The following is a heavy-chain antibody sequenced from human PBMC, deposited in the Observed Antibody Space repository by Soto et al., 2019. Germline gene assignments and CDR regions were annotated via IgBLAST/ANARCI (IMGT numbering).Heavy chain of an antibody. CDR1: GFTFSSYD. V-gene: IGHV3-13*04. D-gene: IGHD3-22*01. CDR2: IGTAGDT. CDR3: ARAAYYDSSGQPGEVANYWYFDL. J-gene: IGHJ2*01. Sequence: GSLRLSCAASGFTFSSYDMHWVRQATGKGLEWVSAIGTAGDTYYPGSVKGRFTISRENAKNSLYLQMNSLRAGDTAVYYCARAAYYDSSGQPGEVANYWYFDLWGRGTLVTVSS.